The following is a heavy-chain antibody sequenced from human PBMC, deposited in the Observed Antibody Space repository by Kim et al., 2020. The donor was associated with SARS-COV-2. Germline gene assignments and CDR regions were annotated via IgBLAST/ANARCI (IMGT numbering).Heavy chain of an antibody. J-gene: IGHJ6*02. CDR2: IRFDGSNT. D-gene: IGHD2-21*01. CDR3: AKDTWVVSVLRYYYDGMDV. CDR1: GIHFGNSG. V-gene: IGHV3-30*02. Sequence: GGSLRLSCAASGIHFGNSGMHWVRPAPGKGLDWVASIRFDGSNTYYADSVKARFTISRDNTKNTLYVQMNSLRVEDTAVYYCAKDTWVVSVLRYYYDGMDVWGQGTTVTVTS.